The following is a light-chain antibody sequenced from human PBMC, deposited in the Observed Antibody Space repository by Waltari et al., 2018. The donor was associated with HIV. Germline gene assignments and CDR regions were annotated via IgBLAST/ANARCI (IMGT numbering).Light chain of an antibody. V-gene: IGLV1-47*01. CDR2: RNN. CDR3: AAWDDSLSGLWV. CDR1: SSNLGSNY. Sequence: QSVLTQPPSASGTPGQRVTISCSGSSSNLGSNYVYWYQQLPGTAPKLHCYRNNQRPSGVPDRFSGSKSGTSAALAISGLRSEDEADYYCAAWDDSLSGLWVFGGGTKLTVL. J-gene: IGLJ3*02.